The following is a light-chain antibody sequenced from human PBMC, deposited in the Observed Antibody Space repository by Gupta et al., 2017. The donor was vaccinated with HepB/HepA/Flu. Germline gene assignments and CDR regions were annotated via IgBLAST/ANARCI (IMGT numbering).Light chain of an antibody. CDR2: DVS. CDR1: SSDIGADNH. J-gene: IGLJ2*01. V-gene: IGLV2-14*03. CDR3: SSHTTKNTLV. Sequence: SPLTQPASVAGSLGQSITISCTGTSSDIGADNHFSCDQHPPAQAHHLMIYDVSKRTAGVPNRFSVSKSGNTASLTISVPQEEDAADYYYSSHTTKNTLVFGGGTKLTVL.